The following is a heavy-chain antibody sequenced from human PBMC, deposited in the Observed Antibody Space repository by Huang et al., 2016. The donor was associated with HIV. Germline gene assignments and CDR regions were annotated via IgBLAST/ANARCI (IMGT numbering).Heavy chain of an antibody. J-gene: IGHJ4*02. CDR1: GYTFTRYA. Sequence: QVQLVQSGSELRKPGASVKVSCQASGYTFTRYAMNWVRQAPGQGLDGMGWINPNTGNPTYAQAFTGRFVLSLDTSVSTAYLQISSLEAEDTAVYYCARDYYDSRGYDIHAVVDYWGQGTLVTVSS. CDR2: INPNTGNP. D-gene: IGHD3-22*01. CDR3: ARDYYDSRGYDIHAVVDY. V-gene: IGHV7-4-1*02.